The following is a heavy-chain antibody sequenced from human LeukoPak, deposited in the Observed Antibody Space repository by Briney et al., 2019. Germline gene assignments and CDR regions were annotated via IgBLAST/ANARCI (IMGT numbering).Heavy chain of an antibody. Sequence: PSETLSLTCTVSGYSISNYYWSWIRQPPGKGLEWIGYIYYSGSTNYNPSLKSRITISIDTSKDQFSLKLSSVTAADTAVYYCARGAGYYGSGSYYQDYYYGMDVWGQGTTVTVSS. V-gene: IGHV4-59*08. D-gene: IGHD3-10*01. CDR3: ARGAGYYGSGSYYQDYYYGMDV. CDR1: GYSISNYY. CDR2: IYYSGST. J-gene: IGHJ6*02.